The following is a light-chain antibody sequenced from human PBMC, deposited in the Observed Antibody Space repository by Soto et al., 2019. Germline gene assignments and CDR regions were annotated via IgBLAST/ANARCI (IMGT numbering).Light chain of an antibody. V-gene: IGKV1-39*01. CDR3: QQCFSLPPT. Sequence: DIQMTQSPSSVSASVGDRVTITCRASQSIDNYLSWYQQIPGKAPKLLIYAASNLQRGVPSRFSGSGSGTEFNLTISNLQPDDFAVYYCQQCFSLPPTVGHGTKVDSK. CDR2: AAS. J-gene: IGKJ1*01. CDR1: QSIDNY.